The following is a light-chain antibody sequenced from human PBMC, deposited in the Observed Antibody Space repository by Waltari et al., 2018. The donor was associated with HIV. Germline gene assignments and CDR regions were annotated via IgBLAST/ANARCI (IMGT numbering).Light chain of an antibody. V-gene: IGLV3-1*01. CDR1: KLGDRY. Sequence: SYELTQPPSVSVSPGQTASISCSGDKLGDRYASWYQQRPGQSPVLIIYLDKKRPSGIPELFSGSNSGNTATLTIGGTQTMDEADYYCQVWDYRGYVMFGGGTKLTVL. CDR2: LDK. J-gene: IGLJ3*02. CDR3: QVWDYRGYVM.